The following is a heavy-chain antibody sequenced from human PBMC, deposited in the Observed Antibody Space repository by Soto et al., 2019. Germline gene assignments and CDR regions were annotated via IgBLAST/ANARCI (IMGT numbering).Heavy chain of an antibody. D-gene: IGHD3-16*02. CDR1: GGAFSDFA. CDR3: ARGGIVAVPAALSSYHEYPNYRFDS. Sequence: QVHLAQSGAEVRKPGSSVKVSCMASGGAFSDFAFSWVRQAPGQGLEWMGGIIPMFAASKYAERFQDRVTITADASSKAVYLALSSLPPEDTAVYYCARGGIVAVPAALSSYHEYPNYRFDSWGQGTLVSVSS. CDR2: IIPMFAAS. V-gene: IGHV1-69*01. J-gene: IGHJ4*02.